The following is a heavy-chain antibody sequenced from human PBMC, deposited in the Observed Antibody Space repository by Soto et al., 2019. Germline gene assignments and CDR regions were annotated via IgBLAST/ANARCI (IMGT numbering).Heavy chain of an antibody. Sequence: QVQLVESGGGLVKPGGSLRLSCTASGFSISDYYMYWIRQSPGKGLEWLSCISCSGSTRYYADSVKGRFIISRDNAKNSLYLQMDSLRVEDTAVYYCARDRYANNVNSLDPWGQGTLVTVSS. CDR1: GFSISDYY. D-gene: IGHD3-16*01. CDR2: ISCSGSTR. V-gene: IGHV3-11*01. CDR3: ARDRYANNVNSLDP. J-gene: IGHJ5*02.